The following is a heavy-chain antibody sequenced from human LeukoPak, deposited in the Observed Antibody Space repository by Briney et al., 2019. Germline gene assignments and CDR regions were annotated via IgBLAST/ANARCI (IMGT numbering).Heavy chain of an antibody. CDR2: IYYSGST. J-gene: IGHJ3*02. Sequence: PSETLSLTCTVSGGSISSYYWGWIRQPPGKGLEWIGSIYYSGSTYYNPSLKSRVTISVDTSKNQFSLKLSSVTAADTAVYYCARLSITLDNDAFDIWGQGTMVTVSS. V-gene: IGHV4-39*01. CDR1: GGSISSYY. CDR3: ARLSITLDNDAFDI. D-gene: IGHD3-10*01.